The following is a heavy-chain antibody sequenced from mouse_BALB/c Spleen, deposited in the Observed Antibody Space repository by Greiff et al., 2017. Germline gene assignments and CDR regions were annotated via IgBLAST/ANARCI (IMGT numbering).Heavy chain of an antibody. CDR1: GYTFTSYN. CDR2: IYPGNGDT. CDR3: ARRNGITTPFAY. V-gene: IGHV1-12*01. J-gene: IGHJ3*01. Sequence: LQQPGAELVKPGASVKMSCKASGYTFTSYNMHWVKQTPGQGLEWIGAIYPGNGDTSYNQKFKGKATLTADKSSSTAYMQLSSLTSEDSAVYYCARRNGITTPFAYWGQGTLVTVSA. D-gene: IGHD2-4*01.